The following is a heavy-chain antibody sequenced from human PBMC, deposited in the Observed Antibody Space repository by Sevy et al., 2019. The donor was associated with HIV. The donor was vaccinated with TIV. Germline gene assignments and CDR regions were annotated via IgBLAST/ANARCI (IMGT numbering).Heavy chain of an antibody. J-gene: IGHJ6*02. CDR2: IYYSGST. D-gene: IGHD6-13*01. CDR1: GGSISSGGYY. CDR3: AGGIAAAKGYYYGMDV. V-gene: IGHV4-31*03. Sequence: SETLSLTCTVSGGSISSGGYYWSWIRQHPGKGLEWIGYIYYSGSTYYNPSLKSRVTISVDTSKNQFSLKLSSVTAADTAVYYCAGGIAAAKGYYYGMDVWGQGTTVTVSS.